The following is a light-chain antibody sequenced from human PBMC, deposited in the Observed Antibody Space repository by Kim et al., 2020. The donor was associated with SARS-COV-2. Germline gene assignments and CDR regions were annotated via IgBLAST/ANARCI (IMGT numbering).Light chain of an antibody. CDR1: RTVSSH. CDR2: EAS. Sequence: IVLTQSPVTLSACPGETPTPTCRPSRTVSSHLAWYQQKPGQAPRLLIYEASTRATGIPDRFSGSRAGTEFTLTISSLQSEDFAVYYCQQYNTLPRWTFGQGTKVDIK. J-gene: IGKJ1*01. CDR3: QQYNTLPRWT. V-gene: IGKV3-15*01.